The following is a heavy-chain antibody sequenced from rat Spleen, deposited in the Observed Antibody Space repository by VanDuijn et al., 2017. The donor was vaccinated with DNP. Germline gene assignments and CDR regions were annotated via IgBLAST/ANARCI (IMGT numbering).Heavy chain of an antibody. V-gene: IGHV5S10*01. J-gene: IGHJ2*01. D-gene: IGHD4-3*01. CDR3: VRWNSGHFDY. Sequence: EVQLVESGGGLVQPGGSLKLSCAASGFTFNDYNLAWVRQAPKKGLEWVATSAYEAARAFYRDSVRGRFTVSRDNAKSTLYLQMNSLRSEDMATYYCVRWNSGHFDYWGQGVMVTVSS. CDR1: GFTFNDYN. CDR2: SAYEAARA.